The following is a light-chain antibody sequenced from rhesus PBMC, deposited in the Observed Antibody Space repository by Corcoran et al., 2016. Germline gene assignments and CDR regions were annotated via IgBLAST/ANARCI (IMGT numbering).Light chain of an antibody. CDR2: KAT. CDR1: ENVNNY. V-gene: IGKV1-74*01. CDR3: QHSYGTQYS. Sequence: DIQMTQSPSSLSASVGDRVTITCRASENVNNYLHWYQQKPGKGPKLLTYKATTLQSGVPSRFSGSVSGTEFTLTVSSLQPEDFATNYCQHSYGTQYSFGQGTKVEIK. J-gene: IGKJ2*01.